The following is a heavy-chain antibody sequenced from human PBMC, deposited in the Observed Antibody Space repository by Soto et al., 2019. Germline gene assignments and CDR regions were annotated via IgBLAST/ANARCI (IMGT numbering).Heavy chain of an antibody. D-gene: IGHD6-13*01. CDR1: GGSMIAYY. CDR2: TYYSGST. V-gene: IGHV4-59*01. Sequence: WETLSLTCTVSGGSMIAYYWNWMRQPPGKGLQWIGYTYYSGSTTYNPSLKSRVTISVDSSKNQFSLKLDSVTPADTAVYYCARVRGTAGKRYFDYWGPGTLVTVPS. J-gene: IGHJ4*02. CDR3: ARVRGTAGKRYFDY.